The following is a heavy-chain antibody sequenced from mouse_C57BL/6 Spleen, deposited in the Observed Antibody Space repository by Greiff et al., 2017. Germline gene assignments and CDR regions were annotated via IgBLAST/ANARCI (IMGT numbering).Heavy chain of an antibody. V-gene: IGHV1-26*01. CDR2: INPNNGGT. J-gene: IGHJ3*01. CDR3: ARRGNDGYSFAY. CDR1: GYTFTDYY. Sequence: VQLQQSGPELVKPGASVKISCKASGYTFTDYYMNWVKQSHGKSLEWIGDINPNNGGTSYNQKFKGKATLTVDKSSSIAYMELRSLTSEDSAVDYCARRGNDGYSFAYWGQGTLVTVAA. D-gene: IGHD2-3*01.